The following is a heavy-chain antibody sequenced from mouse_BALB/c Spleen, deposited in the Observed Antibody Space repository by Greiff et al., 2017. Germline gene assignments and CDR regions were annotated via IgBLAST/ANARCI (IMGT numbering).Heavy chain of an antibody. J-gene: IGHJ4*01. D-gene: IGHD1-1*01. CDR1: GYSFTDYI. CDR2: INPYYGST. V-gene: IGHV1-39*01. Sequence: VQLQQTGPELVKPGASVKISCKASGYSFTDYIMLWVKQSHGKSLEWIGNINPYYGSTSYNLKFKGKATLTVDKSSSTAYMQLNSLTSEDSAVYYCARGGDYGSSYYAMDYWGQGTSVTVSS. CDR3: ARGGDYGSSYYAMDY.